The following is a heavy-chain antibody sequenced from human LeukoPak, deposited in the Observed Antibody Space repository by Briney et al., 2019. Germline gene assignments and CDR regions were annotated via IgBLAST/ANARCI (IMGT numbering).Heavy chain of an antibody. V-gene: IGHV4-39*01. CDR1: GGSISSSSYY. CDR2: IYYSGST. D-gene: IGHD2-21*02. CDR3: ARRRIGGDGEYYFDY. J-gene: IGHJ4*02. Sequence: SETLSLTCTVSGGSISSSSYYWGWIRQPPGKGLEWIGSIYYSGSTYYNPSLKSRVTLSVDTSKNQFSLKLSSVTAADTALYYCARRRIGGDGEYYFDYWGEGTLVTVSS.